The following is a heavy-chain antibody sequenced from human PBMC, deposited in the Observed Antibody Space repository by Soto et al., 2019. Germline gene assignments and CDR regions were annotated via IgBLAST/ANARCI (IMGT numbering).Heavy chain of an antibody. V-gene: IGHV3-9*01. CDR2: ISWNTFTI. J-gene: IGHJ3*02. CDR3: AKDRVRGRFGESSFDI. Sequence: EVQLVESGGGLVQPGRSLRLSCAASGFTFDDYAMHWVRQVPGKGLEWVSGISWNTFTIGYADSVKGRFTIARDNANNSLNLQTTSLRAEDTALYYCAKDRVRGRFGESSFDIWGQGTMATVSS. CDR1: GFTFDDYA. D-gene: IGHD3-10*01.